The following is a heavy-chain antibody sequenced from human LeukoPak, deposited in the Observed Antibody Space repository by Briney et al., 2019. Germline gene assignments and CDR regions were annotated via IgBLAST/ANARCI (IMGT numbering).Heavy chain of an antibody. CDR3: ARAGGVSFVARWFDP. D-gene: IGHD3-16*01. CDR2: VSAYNGNT. Sequence: ASVKVSCKASGYTFSNYGISWVRQAPGQGLEWLGWVSAYNGNTNYAQKLQGRVTMTTDTSTGIAYMELKSLRSDDTAVYYCARAGGVSFVARWFDPSGQGSLVTVSS. J-gene: IGHJ5*02. CDR1: GYTFSNYG. V-gene: IGHV1-18*01.